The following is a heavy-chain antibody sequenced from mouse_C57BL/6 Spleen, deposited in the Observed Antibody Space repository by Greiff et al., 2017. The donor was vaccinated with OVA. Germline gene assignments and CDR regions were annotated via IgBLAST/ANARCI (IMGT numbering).Heavy chain of an antibody. J-gene: IGHJ4*01. CDR1: GYTFTDYN. CDR2: INPNNGGT. Sequence: EVQLVESGPELVKPGASVKIPCKASGYTFTDYNMDWVKQSHGKSLEWIGDINPNNGGTIYNQKFKGKATLTVDKSSSTAYMELRSLTSEDTAVYYCARWIYDGYSLYAMDYWGQGTSVTVSS. V-gene: IGHV1-18*01. D-gene: IGHD2-3*01. CDR3: ARWIYDGYSLYAMDY.